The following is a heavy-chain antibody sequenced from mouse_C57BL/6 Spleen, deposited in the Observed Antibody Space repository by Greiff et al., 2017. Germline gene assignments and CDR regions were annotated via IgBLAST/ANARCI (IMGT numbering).Heavy chain of an antibody. CDR1: GYTFTNYW. J-gene: IGHJ4*01. V-gene: IGHV1-53*01. D-gene: IGHD2-4*01. CDR2: INPSNGGT. Sequence: VQLQQPGTELVKPGASVKLSCKASGYTFTNYWMNWVKQRPGQGLEWIGNINPSNGGTNYNEKFKGKATLTVDQSSSTAYMQLSSLTSEDSAIYYCARENDYDYDMDDWGPGTSVTVSS. CDR3: ARENDYDYDMDD.